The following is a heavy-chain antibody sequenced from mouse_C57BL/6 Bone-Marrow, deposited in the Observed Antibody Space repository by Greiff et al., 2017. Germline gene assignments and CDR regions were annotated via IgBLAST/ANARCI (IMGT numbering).Heavy chain of an antibody. CDR1: GYTFTSYG. J-gene: IGHJ2*01. Sequence: QVQLQQSGAELARPGASVTLSCKASGYTFTSYGISWVKQRTGQGLEWIGAIYPRSGNTYYNEKFKGKATLTADKSSSTAYMELRSLASEDSAVYFGARYGYRGQGTTLTVSS. D-gene: IGHD1-1*02. V-gene: IGHV1-81*01. CDR3: ARYGY. CDR2: IYPRSGNT.